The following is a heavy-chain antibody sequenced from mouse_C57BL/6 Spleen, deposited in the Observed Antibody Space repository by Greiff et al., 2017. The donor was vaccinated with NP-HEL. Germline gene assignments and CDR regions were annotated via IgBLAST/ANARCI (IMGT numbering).Heavy chain of an antibody. CDR2: INPSNGGT. CDR1: GYTFTSYW. D-gene: IGHD4-1*01. J-gene: IGHJ3*01. V-gene: IGHV1-53*01. Sequence: VQLQQPGTELVKPGASVKLSCKASGYTFTSYWMHWVKQRPGQGLEWIGNINPSNGGTNYNEKFKSKATLTVDKSSSTAYMQLSSLTSEDSAVYYCARPLTGLFTWFAYWGQGTLVTVSA. CDR3: ARPLTGLFTWFAY.